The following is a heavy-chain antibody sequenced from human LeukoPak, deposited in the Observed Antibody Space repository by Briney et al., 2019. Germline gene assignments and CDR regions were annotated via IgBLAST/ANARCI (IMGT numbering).Heavy chain of an antibody. CDR2: ISPNSGGT. V-gene: IGHV1-2*02. J-gene: IGHJ4*02. CDR3: ARDHVSSGYYLPNRDFDY. D-gene: IGHD3-22*01. Sequence: ASVKVSCKASGYTFTGYYMHWVRQAPGQGLEWMGWISPNSGGTNYAQKFQGRVTMTRDTSISTAYMELSRLRSDDTAVYYCARDHVSSGYYLPNRDFDYWGQGTLVTVSS. CDR1: GYTFTGYY.